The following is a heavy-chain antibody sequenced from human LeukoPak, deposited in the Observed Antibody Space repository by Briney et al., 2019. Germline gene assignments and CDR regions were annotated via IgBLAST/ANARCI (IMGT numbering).Heavy chain of an antibody. CDR2: IYPGDSDT. J-gene: IGHJ4*02. V-gene: IGHV5-51*01. Sequence: GESLKISCKGSGYSFTSYWIGWVRQMPGKGLEWMGIIYPGDSDTRYSPSFQGQVTISADKSISTAYLQWSSLKASDTAMYYCARTITMVRGVIIYPNYFDYWGQGTLVTVSS. CDR1: GYSFTSYW. D-gene: IGHD3-10*01. CDR3: ARTITMVRGVIIYPNYFDY.